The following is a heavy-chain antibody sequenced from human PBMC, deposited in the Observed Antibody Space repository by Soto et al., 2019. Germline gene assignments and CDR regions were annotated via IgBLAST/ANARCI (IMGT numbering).Heavy chain of an antibody. J-gene: IGHJ4*02. CDR2: INPNSGGT. D-gene: IGHD4-17*01. CDR1: GYTFTGYY. CDR3: ARGGDSFDY. Sequence: ASVNVSCKTSGYTFTGYYMHWVRQAPGQGLEWMGWINPNSGGTNYAQKFQGWVTMTRDTSTSTAYMELRSLRSDDTAVYYRARGGDSFDYWGQGTLVTVSS. V-gene: IGHV1-2*04.